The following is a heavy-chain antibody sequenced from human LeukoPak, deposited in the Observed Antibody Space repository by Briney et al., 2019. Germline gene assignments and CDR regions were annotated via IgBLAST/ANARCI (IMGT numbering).Heavy chain of an antibody. CDR2: INGNSITR. V-gene: IGHV3-48*02. J-gene: IGHJ6*02. D-gene: IGHD3-10*01. CDR1: GFTFSNAW. CDR3: ARYFGDPQGMDV. Sequence: AGGSLRLSCAASGFTFSNAWMNWVRQAPGKGLEWVSHINGNSITRYYADSVKGRFTISRDNVKNSLYLQMNSLRDEDTAVYYCARYFGDPQGMDVWGQGTTVTVSS.